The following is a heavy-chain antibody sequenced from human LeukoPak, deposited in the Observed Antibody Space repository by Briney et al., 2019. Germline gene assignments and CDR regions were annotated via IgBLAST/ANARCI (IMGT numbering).Heavy chain of an antibody. CDR1: GFTFSSYA. CDR3: AKEDIVAVPAALMDV. V-gene: IGHV3-23*01. D-gene: IGHD2-2*01. Sequence: PGGSLRLSCAASGFTFSSYAMSWVRQAPGKGLEWVSAMSGNGGRTYYADSVKGRFTISRDNSKNTLYLQMNSLRAEDTAVYYCAKEDIVAVPAALMDVWGQGTTVTVSS. CDR2: MSGNGGRT. J-gene: IGHJ6*02.